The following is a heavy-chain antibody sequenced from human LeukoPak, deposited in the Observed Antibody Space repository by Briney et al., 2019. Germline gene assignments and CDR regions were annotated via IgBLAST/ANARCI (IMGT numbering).Heavy chain of an antibody. J-gene: IGHJ5*02. V-gene: IGHV1-18*01. CDR2: INTYSGKT. Sequence: ASVKVSCKASGYTFTSYNINWVRQAPGQGLEWMGWINTYSGKTRFAQKFQGRVTMTTDTSTSTAYMELRSLRSDDTAVYYCARTYYYDSSGYYDHNWFDPWGQGTLVTVSS. D-gene: IGHD3-22*01. CDR3: ARTYYYDSSGYYDHNWFDP. CDR1: GYTFTSYN.